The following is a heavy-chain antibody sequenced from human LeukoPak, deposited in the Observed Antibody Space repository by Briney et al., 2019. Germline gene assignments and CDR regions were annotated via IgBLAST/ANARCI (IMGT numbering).Heavy chain of an antibody. CDR3: ATIENYYDSSGYPSHWFDP. Sequence: ASVKVSCKASGYTFTSYGISWVRQAPGQGLEWMGWISAYNGNTNYAQKLQGRVTMTTDTSTSTAYMELRSLRSDDTAVYYCATIENYYDSSGYPSHWFDPWGQGTLVTVSS. CDR2: ISAYNGNT. CDR1: GYTFTSYG. V-gene: IGHV1-18*01. D-gene: IGHD3-22*01. J-gene: IGHJ5*02.